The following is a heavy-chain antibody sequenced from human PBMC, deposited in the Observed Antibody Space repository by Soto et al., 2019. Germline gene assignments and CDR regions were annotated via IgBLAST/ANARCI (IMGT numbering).Heavy chain of an antibody. CDR3: ARHSRYSGYEYDAFDI. Sequence: ASVKVSCKASGYTFTSYGISWVRQAPGQGLEWMGWISAYNGNTNYAQKLQGRVTMTTDTSTSTAYMELRSLRSDDTAVYYCARHSRYSGYEYDAFDIWGQGTMVTVSS. J-gene: IGHJ3*02. CDR2: ISAYNGNT. D-gene: IGHD5-12*01. V-gene: IGHV1-18*01. CDR1: GYTFTSYG.